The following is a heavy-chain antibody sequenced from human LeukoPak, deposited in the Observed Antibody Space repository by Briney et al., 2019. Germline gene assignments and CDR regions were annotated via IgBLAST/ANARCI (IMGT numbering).Heavy chain of an antibody. CDR1: GYTFTSYD. CDR2: MNPNSGNT. D-gene: IGHD3-16*02. CDR3: ARGPLVRLPSSFDP. Sequence: ASVKVSCKASGYTFTSYDINWVRQATGKGLEWLGWMNPNSGNTGSAQRFQGRITRPRDTSISTAYMELSSLRSEDTAVYYCARGPLVRLPSSFDPWGQGTLVTVSS. V-gene: IGHV1-8*01. J-gene: IGHJ5*02.